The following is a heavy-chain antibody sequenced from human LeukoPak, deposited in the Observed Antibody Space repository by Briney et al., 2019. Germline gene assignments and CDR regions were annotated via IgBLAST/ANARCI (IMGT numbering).Heavy chain of an antibody. V-gene: IGHV3-33*01. D-gene: IGHD7-27*01. J-gene: IGHJ4*02. CDR3: AAWGSGLDY. CDR2: IWYDGSDK. CDR1: GFAFSSYG. Sequence: PGGSLRFSCAASGFAFSSYGMHWVRQAPGKGLEWVAVIWYDGSDKYYADSVKGRFTVSRDNSKNTLYLQMNSLRAEDTAVYYCAAWGSGLDYWGQGTLVTVSS.